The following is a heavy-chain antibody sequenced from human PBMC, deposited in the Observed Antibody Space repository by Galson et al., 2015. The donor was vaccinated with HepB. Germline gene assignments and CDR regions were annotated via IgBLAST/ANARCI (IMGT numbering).Heavy chain of an antibody. V-gene: IGHV1-18*01. CDR2: VSTYNGNT. D-gene: IGHD7-27*01. Sequence: SVKVSCKASGYTFTSYGISWVRQAPGQGLEWMGWVSTYNGNTNYAQKFQGRVTMTTDISTSTAYMELRSLRSDDTAVYYCARPNWESEEYSDYWGQGTLVTVSS. J-gene: IGHJ4*02. CDR3: ARPNWESEEYSDY. CDR1: GYTFTSYG.